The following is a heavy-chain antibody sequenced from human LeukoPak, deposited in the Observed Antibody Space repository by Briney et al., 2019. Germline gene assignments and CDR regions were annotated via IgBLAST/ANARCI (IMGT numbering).Heavy chain of an antibody. J-gene: IGHJ6*02. CDR2: ISSSSSYT. CDR1: GFTFSDYY. Sequence: GGSLRLSCAASGFTFSDYYMSCIRQAPGRGLEGVSYISSSSSYTNYADSVKGRFTISRDNAKNSLYLQMNSLRAEDTAVYYCARGTTVTPYYYGMDVWGQGTTVTVSS. CDR3: ARGTTVTPYYYGMDV. D-gene: IGHD4-17*01. V-gene: IGHV3-11*06.